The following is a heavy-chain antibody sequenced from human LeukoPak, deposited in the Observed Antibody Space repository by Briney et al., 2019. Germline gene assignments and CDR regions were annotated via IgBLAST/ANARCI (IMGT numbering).Heavy chain of an antibody. Sequence: ASVTVSCTASGYTFTGYYIHWVRQAPGQGLERMGWINPNSGGTNYAQKFQGRVTMTRDTSISTAYMELSRLRSDDTAVYYCAREADYYDSSGYFSYWGQGALVTVSS. CDR1: GYTFTGYY. D-gene: IGHD3-22*01. J-gene: IGHJ4*02. CDR2: INPNSGGT. CDR3: AREADYYDSSGYFSY. V-gene: IGHV1-2*02.